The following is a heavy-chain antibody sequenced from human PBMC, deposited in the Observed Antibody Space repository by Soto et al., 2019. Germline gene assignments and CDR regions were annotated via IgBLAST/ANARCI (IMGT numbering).Heavy chain of an antibody. CDR3: ARGSYDSSGYYYRNYYYGMDV. Sequence: QVQLVQSGAEVKKPGSSVKVSCKASGGTFSSYAISWVRQAPGQGLEWMGGIIPIFGTANYAQKFQGRVTITADESTSTAYMELSSLRSEDTAVYYCARGSYDSSGYYYRNYYYGMDVWGQGTTVTVSS. CDR2: IIPIFGTA. D-gene: IGHD3-22*01. J-gene: IGHJ6*02. V-gene: IGHV1-69*01. CDR1: GGTFSSYA.